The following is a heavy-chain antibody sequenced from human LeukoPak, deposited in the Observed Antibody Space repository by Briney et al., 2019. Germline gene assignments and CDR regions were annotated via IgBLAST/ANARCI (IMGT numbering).Heavy chain of an antibody. CDR3: AKAPGPAAVGGFDY. CDR2: ISGSGDST. CDR1: GSTFGSYA. Sequence: TGGSLRLSCAASGSTFGSYAMSWVRQAPGKGLEWVSAISGSGDSTYYADSVKGRFTISRDNSKNTLYLQMNSLRVEDTAVYYCAKAPGPAAVGGFDYWGQGTLVTVSS. J-gene: IGHJ4*02. V-gene: IGHV3-23*01. D-gene: IGHD2-2*01.